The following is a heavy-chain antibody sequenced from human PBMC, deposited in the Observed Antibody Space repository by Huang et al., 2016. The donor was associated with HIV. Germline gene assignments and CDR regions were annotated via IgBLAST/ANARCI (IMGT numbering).Heavy chain of an antibody. Sequence: QVQLHQWGAGLLKPSETLSLTCADYGGSFSGPNWTWIRQTPGKGLEWSGEINHSGRTNYSPSLKRRVTISLDTSKNQFSLRLRSVTAADTAVYYCARGRGDARGFLGLDFWGQGTLVTVSS. CDR3: ARGRGDARGFLGLDF. CDR2: INHSGRT. J-gene: IGHJ4*02. CDR1: GGSFSGPN. V-gene: IGHV4-34*01. D-gene: IGHD3-16*01.